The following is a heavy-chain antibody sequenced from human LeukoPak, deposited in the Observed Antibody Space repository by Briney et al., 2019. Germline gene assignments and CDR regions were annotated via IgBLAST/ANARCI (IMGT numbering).Heavy chain of an antibody. D-gene: IGHD3-22*01. CDR2: ISSRSAFI. V-gene: IGHV3-48*01. CDR3: ARDAYYYDSSEPYIYYSYYYYMDV. Sequence: PGGSLRLSCEASGFTLSSYIMNWVRQAPGKGLEWVSYISSRSAFIYYADSVKGRFTISRDNANNSLYLQMNSLSPDDTAVYYCARDAYYYDSSEPYIYYSYYYYMDVWGKGTPVTVSS. J-gene: IGHJ6*03. CDR1: GFTLSSYI.